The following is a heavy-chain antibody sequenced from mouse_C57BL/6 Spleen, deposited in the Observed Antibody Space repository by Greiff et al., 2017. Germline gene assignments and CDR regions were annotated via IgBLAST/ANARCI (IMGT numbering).Heavy chain of an antibody. CDR2: IDPSDSET. CDR1: GYTFTSYW. J-gene: IGHJ1*03. D-gene: IGHD1-1*01. CDR3: ARSYYGSSPLGYFDV. V-gene: IGHV1-52*01. Sequence: QVQLQQSGAELVRPGSSVKLSCKASGYTFTSYWMHWVKQRPIQGLEWIGNIDPSDSETHYNQKFKDKATLTVDKSSSTAYMQLSRLTSEDSAVYYCARSYYGSSPLGYFDVWGTGTTVTVSS.